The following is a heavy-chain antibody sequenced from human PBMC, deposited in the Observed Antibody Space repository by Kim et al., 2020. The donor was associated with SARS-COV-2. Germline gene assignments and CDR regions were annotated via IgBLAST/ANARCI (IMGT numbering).Heavy chain of an antibody. V-gene: IGHV3-49*03. CDR1: GFTFGDYA. CDR3: TRDVGSAVADREDTPFQH. D-gene: IGHD6-19*01. CDR2: IRSKAYGGTT. Sequence: GGSLRLSCTASGFTFGDYAMSWFRQAPGKGLEWVGFIRSKAYGGTTEYAASVKGRFTISRDDSKSIAYLQMNSLKTEDTAVYYCTRDVGSAVADREDTPFQHWGQGTLVTVSS. J-gene: IGHJ1*01.